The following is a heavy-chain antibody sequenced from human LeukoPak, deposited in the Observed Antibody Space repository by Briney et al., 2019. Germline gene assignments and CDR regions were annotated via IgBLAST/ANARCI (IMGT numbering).Heavy chain of an antibody. CDR2: INHSGST. D-gene: IGHD1-26*01. Sequence: SETLSLTCAVYGGSFSGYYWSWIRQPPGKGLEWIGEINHSGSTNYNPSLKSRVTISVDTSKNQFSLKLSSVTAADTAVYYCARRPREGGSYYFDYWGQGTLVTVSS. V-gene: IGHV4-34*01. J-gene: IGHJ4*02. CDR3: ARRPREGGSYYFDY. CDR1: GGSFSGYY.